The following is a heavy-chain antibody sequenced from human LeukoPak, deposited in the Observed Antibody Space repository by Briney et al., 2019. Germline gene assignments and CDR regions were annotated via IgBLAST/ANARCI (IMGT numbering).Heavy chain of an antibody. CDR3: TAVYYCARDRSGYFDY. D-gene: IGHD3-10*01. CDR1: GFTFSSYA. V-gene: IGHV3-23*01. Sequence: GGSLRLSCAASGFTFSSYAMSWVRQAPEKGLEWVSAISGSGGSTYYADSVKGRFTISRDNSKNTLYLQMNSLRAEDSLRAEDTAVYYCARDRSGYFDYWGQGTLVTVSS. J-gene: IGHJ4*02. CDR2: ISGSGGST.